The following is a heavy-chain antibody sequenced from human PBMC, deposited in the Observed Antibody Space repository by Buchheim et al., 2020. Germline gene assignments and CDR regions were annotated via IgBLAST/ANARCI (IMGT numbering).Heavy chain of an antibody. V-gene: IGHV4-59*01. CDR1: GASISTYY. CDR3: AREWTPGFDY. Sequence: QVQLQESGPGLVKPSETLSLTCTVSGASISTYYWSWIRQPPGKGLEWIGYFYYSGSTNYNPPLKSRVTISVDTSKNHLSLTLSSVTAADTAVYYCAREWTPGFDYWGQGTL. J-gene: IGHJ4*02. CDR2: FYYSGST. D-gene: IGHD3/OR15-3a*01.